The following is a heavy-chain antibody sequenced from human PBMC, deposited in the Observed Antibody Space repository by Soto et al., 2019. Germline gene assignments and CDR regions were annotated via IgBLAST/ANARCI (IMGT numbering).Heavy chain of an antibody. CDR1: GYTFTNYD. V-gene: IGHV1-8*01. Sequence: QVHLVQSGAEVKRPGASVTVSCRASGYTFTNYDINWVRQATGQGLEWMGWMNTNSGDTGYAQNFQGRVTMTRNTSTSTAYMELSSLRSDDTAGYYCARAPLVGFSEWLPVYYNWFDPWGQGTLVTVSS. CDR3: ARAPLVGFSEWLPVYYNWFDP. J-gene: IGHJ5*02. CDR2: MNTNSGDT. D-gene: IGHD3-3*01.